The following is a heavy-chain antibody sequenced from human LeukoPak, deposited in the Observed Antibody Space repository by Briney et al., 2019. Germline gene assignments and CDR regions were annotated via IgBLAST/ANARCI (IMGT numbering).Heavy chain of an antibody. J-gene: IGHJ3*02. V-gene: IGHV3-48*03. CDR1: GFTFISYE. Sequence: TGGSLRLSCAASGFTFISYEMNWVRQAPGKGLEWFSYISGSGSSVLYADSVKGRFTISRDNAKNSLWLQMNSLRDEDTAVYYCARDGGLEGDAFDIWGQGTMVTVSS. D-gene: IGHD3-3*01. CDR2: ISGSGSSV. CDR3: ARDGGLEGDAFDI.